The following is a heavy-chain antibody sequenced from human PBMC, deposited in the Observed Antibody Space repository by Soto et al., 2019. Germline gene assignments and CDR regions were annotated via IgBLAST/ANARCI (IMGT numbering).Heavy chain of an antibody. J-gene: IGHJ5*02. V-gene: IGHV5-51*01. CDR3: ARQGYSSGWYHWFDP. CDR2: IYPGDSHT. D-gene: IGHD6-19*01. CDR1: GYSFTNYW. Sequence: EVQLVQSGAEVKKPRESLKISCKGSGYSFTNYWIGWVRQMPGKGLEWMGIIYPGDSHTRYSPSFQGQVTISADKSISTAYLQWSSLKASDTAMYYCARQGYSSGWYHWFDPWGQGTLVTVSS.